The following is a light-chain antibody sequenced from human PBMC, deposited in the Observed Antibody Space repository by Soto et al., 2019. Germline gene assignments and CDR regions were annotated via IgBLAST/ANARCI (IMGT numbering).Light chain of an antibody. CDR1: SSNIGNNY. CDR2: ENN. CDR3: GTWDSSLSARYV. Sequence: QSVLTRPPSVSAAPGQKVTISCSGSSSNIGNNYVSWYQQLPGTAPKLLIYENNKRPSGIPDRFSGSKSGTSATLGITGLQTGDEADYYCGTWDSSLSARYVFGTGTKVTVL. V-gene: IGLV1-51*02. J-gene: IGLJ1*01.